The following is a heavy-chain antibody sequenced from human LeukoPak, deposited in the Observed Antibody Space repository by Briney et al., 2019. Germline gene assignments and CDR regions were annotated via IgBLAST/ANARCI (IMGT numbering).Heavy chain of an antibody. CDR1: GFTFSNYW. Sequence: GGSLRLSCVASGFTFSNYWMHWVRQPPGKGLVWVSRIYVDGRTTNYADSVKGRFTISRDNAKNTVYLEMNSLSAEDTATYYCIRDFRSADLWGQGTLVTVTS. V-gene: IGHV3-74*01. CDR2: IYVDGRTT. J-gene: IGHJ5*02. CDR3: IRDFRSADL.